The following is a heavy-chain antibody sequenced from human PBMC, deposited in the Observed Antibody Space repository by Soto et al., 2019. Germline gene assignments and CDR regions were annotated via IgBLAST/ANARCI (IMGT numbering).Heavy chain of an antibody. V-gene: IGHV3-23*01. CDR2: ISGSGGST. CDR1: GFTFSSYA. Sequence: GGSLRLSCAASGFTFSSYAMSWVRQAPGKGLEWVSAISGSGGSTYYADSVKGRFTISRDNSKNTLYLQMNSLRAEDTAVYYCVKGVSPQWLVNYFDYWGQGTLVTVSS. CDR3: VKGVSPQWLVNYFDY. J-gene: IGHJ4*02. D-gene: IGHD6-19*01.